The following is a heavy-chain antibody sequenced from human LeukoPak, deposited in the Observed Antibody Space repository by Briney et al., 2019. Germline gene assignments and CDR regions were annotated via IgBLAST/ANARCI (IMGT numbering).Heavy chain of an antibody. Sequence: PSETLSLTCAVYGGSFSGYYWSWIRQPPGKGLEWIGYIYYSGSTNYNPSLKSRVTISVDTSKNQFSLKLSSVTAADTAVYYCASMRSNYSPVDYWGQGTLVTVSS. J-gene: IGHJ4*02. CDR3: ASMRSNYSPVDY. CDR2: IYYSGST. CDR1: GGSFSGYY. V-gene: IGHV4-59*01. D-gene: IGHD4-11*01.